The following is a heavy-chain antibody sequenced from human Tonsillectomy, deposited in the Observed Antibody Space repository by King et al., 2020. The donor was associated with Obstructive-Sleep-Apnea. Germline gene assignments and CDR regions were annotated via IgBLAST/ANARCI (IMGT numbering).Heavy chain of an antibody. CDR1: GFTFSSYG. D-gene: IGHD6-13*01. CDR3: ARDRVDEQQLWYFDL. V-gene: IGHV3-33*01. CDR2: IWYDGSNK. J-gene: IGHJ2*01. Sequence: VQLVESGGGVVQPGRSLRLSCAASGFTFSSYGMHWVRQAPGKGLEWVAGIWYDGSNKYYAYAEKGRFTISRDNSKNTLYLQMNSLRDEDTAVYYCARDRVDEQQLWYFDLWGRGTLVTVSS.